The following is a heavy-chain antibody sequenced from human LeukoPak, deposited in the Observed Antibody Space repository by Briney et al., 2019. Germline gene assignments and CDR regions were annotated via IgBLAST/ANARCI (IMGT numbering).Heavy chain of an antibody. CDR3: AKAAAAGNGYFDY. V-gene: IGHV3-9*01. D-gene: IGHD6-13*01. Sequence: GGPLRLPCAASGFTFDDYAMHWVRQAPGKGLEWGSGISWNSGSIGYADSVKGRFTISRDNAKNSLYLQMNSLRAEDTALYYCAKAAAAGNGYFDYWGQGTLVTASS. CDR2: ISWNSGSI. CDR1: GFTFDDYA. J-gene: IGHJ4*02.